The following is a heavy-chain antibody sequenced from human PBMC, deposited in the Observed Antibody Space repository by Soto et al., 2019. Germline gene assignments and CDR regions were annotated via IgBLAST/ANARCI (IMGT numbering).Heavy chain of an antibody. V-gene: IGHV4-39*01. D-gene: IGHD6-19*01. J-gene: IGHJ4*02. CDR3: ARPMGAVAGSY. CDR1: GGSISSSSYY. CDR2: IYYSGST. Sequence: QLQLQESGPGLVKPSETLSLTCTVSGGSISSSSYYWGWIRQPPGKGLEWIGSIYYSGSTYYNPSLKSRVTISVDTSKHQFSLKLGSVTAADAGEYYCARPMGAVAGSYWGQGTLVTVSS.